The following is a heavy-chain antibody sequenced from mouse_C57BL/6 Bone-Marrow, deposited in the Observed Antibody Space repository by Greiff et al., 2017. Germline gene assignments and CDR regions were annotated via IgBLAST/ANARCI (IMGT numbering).Heavy chain of an antibody. CDR2: ILPGSGST. Sequence: QVQLKQSGAELMKPGASVKLSCKATGYTFTGSWIEWVKQRPGHGLEWIGEILPGSGSTNYNEKFKGKATFTADTYSNTAYMQLSSLTTEDSAIYYWARGGEAMDYWGQGTSGTGSS. CDR3: ARGGEAMDY. CDR1: GYTFTGSW. V-gene: IGHV1-9*01. J-gene: IGHJ4*01.